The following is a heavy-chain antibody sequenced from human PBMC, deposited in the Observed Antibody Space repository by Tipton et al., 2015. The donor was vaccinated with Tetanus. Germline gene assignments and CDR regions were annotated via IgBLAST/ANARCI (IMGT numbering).Heavy chain of an antibody. J-gene: IGHJ5*02. CDR2: IYYSGDT. V-gene: IGHV4-61*03. CDR1: GALITTGGYS. CDR3: ARSHVFRLTLFGEEIPRSGRFDP. Sequence: TLSLTCNVSGALITTGGYSWGWIRQPPGQGLEWLGNIYYSGDTDHNPSLQSRATISLDTAKNHFSLRLNSVTAADTAVYYCARSHVFRLTLFGEEIPRSGRFDPWGQGTLVTVSS. D-gene: IGHD3-3*01.